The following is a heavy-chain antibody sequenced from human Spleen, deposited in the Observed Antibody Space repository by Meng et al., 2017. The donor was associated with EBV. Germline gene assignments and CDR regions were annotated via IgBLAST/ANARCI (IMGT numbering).Heavy chain of an antibody. J-gene: IGHJ4*02. Sequence: VQLVQSGAEMKKPGATVKISCKVSGYSFTDYYIHWVQQAPGKGLQWMGLVYPEDADTVYVEKFQGRVSITADTSTDTAYLELSSLTSEDTAVYYCAKIGDYAGYWGQGTVVTVSS. CDR3: AKIGDYAGY. CDR2: VYPEDADT. CDR1: GYSFTDYY. V-gene: IGHV1-69-2*01. D-gene: IGHD4-17*01.